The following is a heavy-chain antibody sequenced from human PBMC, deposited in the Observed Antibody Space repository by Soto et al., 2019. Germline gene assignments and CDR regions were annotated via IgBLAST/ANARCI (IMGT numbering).Heavy chain of an antibody. J-gene: IGHJ2*01. CDR1: GFTFSRYW. Sequence: EVQLVESGGGLVQPGGSLRLSCAASGFTFSRYWRHWVRQAPGKGLVRVSRIMSDGSSTSYADAVKGRFNNSRDNTKNSPYLQMKSLRAEDTAVYSCARGGCLNWSFDLWGRGTLVTVSS. CDR3: ARGGCLNWSFDL. D-gene: IGHD1-26*01. CDR2: IMSDGSST. V-gene: IGHV3-74*01.